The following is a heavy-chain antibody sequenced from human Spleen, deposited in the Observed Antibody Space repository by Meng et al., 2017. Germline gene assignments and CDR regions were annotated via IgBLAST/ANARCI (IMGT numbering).Heavy chain of an antibody. V-gene: IGHV4-34*01. D-gene: IGHD4-11*01. CDR1: GGSFSDYY. CDR3: ARGPTTMAHDFDY. Sequence: QVQLKQWGAGLLKPSETWSLTCVVVGGSFSDYYWSWIRQPPGKGLEWIGEINHSGSTTYNPSLESRATISVDTSQNNLSLKLSSVTAADSAVYYCARGPTTMAHDFDYWGQGTLVTVSS. CDR2: INHSGST. J-gene: IGHJ4*02.